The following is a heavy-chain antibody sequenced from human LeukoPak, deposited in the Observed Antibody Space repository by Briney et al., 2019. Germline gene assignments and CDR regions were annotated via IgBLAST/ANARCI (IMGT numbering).Heavy chain of an antibody. V-gene: IGHV4-39*02. CDR2: ICYSGST. CDR3: ARLTWDRGGGCDSSYFDY. J-gene: IGHJ4*02. Sequence: PSESLSLTCTVSGGSISSSSYYWGWIRQPPGKGLEWIASICYSGSTYSNPSLKRRGTISVATSKNHFPVQLSYGTAADAAVYYCARLTWDRGGGCDSSYFDYWGQGTLVTVSS. CDR1: GGSISSSSYY. D-gene: IGHD7-27*01.